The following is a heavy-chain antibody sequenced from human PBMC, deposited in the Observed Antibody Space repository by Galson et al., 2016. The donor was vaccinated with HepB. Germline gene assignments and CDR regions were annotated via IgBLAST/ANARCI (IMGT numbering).Heavy chain of an antibody. D-gene: IGHD3-22*01. V-gene: IGHV3-74*01. CDR2: INSDGNTT. CDR1: GFTFSSYW. J-gene: IGHJ3*02. CDR3: AREGYYYDNSFFRRENAFDI. Sequence: SLRLSCAASGFTFSSYWMHWVRQATGKGLVWVSRINSDGNTTNYADSVKGRFTISRDNAKNTLYLQMNSLRAEDTAVYYCAREGYYYDNSFFRRENAFDIWGQGTMVTVSS.